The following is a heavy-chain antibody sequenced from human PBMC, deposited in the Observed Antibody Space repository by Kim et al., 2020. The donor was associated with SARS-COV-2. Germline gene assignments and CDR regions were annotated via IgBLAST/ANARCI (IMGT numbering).Heavy chain of an antibody. J-gene: IGHJ6*02. V-gene: IGHV1-69*01. Sequence: QKFQGRVTITADESTSTAYMELRSLRSEDTAVYYCARTGSGPYYYGMDVWGQGTTVTVSS. D-gene: IGHD2-15*01. CDR3: ARTGSGPYYYGMDV.